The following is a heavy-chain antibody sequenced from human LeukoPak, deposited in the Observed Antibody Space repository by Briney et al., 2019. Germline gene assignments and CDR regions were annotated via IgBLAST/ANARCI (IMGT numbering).Heavy chain of an antibody. J-gene: IGHJ5*02. V-gene: IGHV4-34*01. CDR2: INHSGST. Sequence: PSETLSLTCAVYGGSFSGYYWSWIRQPPGKGLEWIGEINHSGSTNYNPSLKSRVTISVDTSKNQFSLKLSFVTAADTAVYYCARASFVVVPAAIVWFDPWGQGTLVTVSS. D-gene: IGHD2-2*02. CDR3: ARASFVVVPAAIVWFDP. CDR1: GGSFSGYY.